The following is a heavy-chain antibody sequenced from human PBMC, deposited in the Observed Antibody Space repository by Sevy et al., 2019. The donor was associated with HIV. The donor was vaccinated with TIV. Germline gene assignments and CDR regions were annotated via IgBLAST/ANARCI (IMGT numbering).Heavy chain of an antibody. D-gene: IGHD3-22*01. CDR2: INPKSGST. CDR1: GYTFTDHY. V-gene: IGHV1-2*02. CDR3: ARVYYYDSTASLVY. J-gene: IGHJ4*02. Sequence: ASVKVSCKTSGYTFTDHYMHWVRQAPGQGLEWMGWINPKSGSTSYSQKLQGRVTMTRDTSISTAYMELSRLRSDDTDVYYCARVYYYDSTASLVYWGQGTLVTVSS.